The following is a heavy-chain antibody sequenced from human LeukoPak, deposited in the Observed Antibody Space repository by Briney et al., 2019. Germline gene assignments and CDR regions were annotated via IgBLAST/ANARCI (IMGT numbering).Heavy chain of an antibody. D-gene: IGHD3-3*01. CDR3: AKGLGYFDKYYFDY. CDR1: GFTFSSYA. J-gene: IGHJ4*02. Sequence: PGGSLRLSCAASGFTFSSYAMSWVRQAPGKGLEWVSAISGSGGSTYYADSVKGRFTISRDNSKNTLYLQMNSLRAENTAVYYCAKGLGYFDKYYFDYWGQGTLVTVSS. V-gene: IGHV3-23*01. CDR2: ISGSGGST.